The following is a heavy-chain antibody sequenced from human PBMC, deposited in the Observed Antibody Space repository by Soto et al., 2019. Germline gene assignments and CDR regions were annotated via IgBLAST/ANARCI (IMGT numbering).Heavy chain of an antibody. CDR1: GGSMSNYY. CDR3: ARQGARMYTMVRGVIITAAFDY. D-gene: IGHD3-10*01. CDR2: IYTTGST. V-gene: IGHV4-4*07. Sequence: SETLCLTCTVSGGSMSNYYGSWIMQPAGKGLEWIGVIYTTGSTHYKPSLKSRVTLSIDTSKNQFSLKLGAVTAADTAVYDCARQGARMYTMVRGVIITAAFDYWGQGTLVTVSS. J-gene: IGHJ4*02.